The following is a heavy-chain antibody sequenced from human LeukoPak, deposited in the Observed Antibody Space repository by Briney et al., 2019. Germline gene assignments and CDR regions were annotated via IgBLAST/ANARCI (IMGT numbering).Heavy chain of an antibody. CDR3: ARFRKNWFDP. Sequence: SETLSLTCTVSGGSISSYYWSRIRQPPGKGLEWIGYIYYSGSTNYNPSLKSRVTISVDTSKNQFSLKLSSVTAADTAVYYCARFRKNWFDPWGQGTLVTVSS. J-gene: IGHJ5*02. V-gene: IGHV4-59*01. CDR2: IYYSGST. CDR1: GGSISSYY.